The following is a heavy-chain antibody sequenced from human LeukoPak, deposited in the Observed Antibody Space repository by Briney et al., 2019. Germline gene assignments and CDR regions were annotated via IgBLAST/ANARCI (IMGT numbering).Heavy chain of an antibody. V-gene: IGHV1-18*01. D-gene: IGHD2-2*01. CDR1: GCTFTSYG. CDR3: ARDSQLLLASPFDY. CDR2: ISAYNGNT. J-gene: IGHJ4*02. Sequence: ASVKVSCKASGCTFTSYGISWVRQAPGQGLEWMGWISAYNGNTNYAQKLQGRVTMTTDTSTSTAYMELRSLRSDDTAVYYCARDSQLLLASPFDYWGQGTLVTVSS.